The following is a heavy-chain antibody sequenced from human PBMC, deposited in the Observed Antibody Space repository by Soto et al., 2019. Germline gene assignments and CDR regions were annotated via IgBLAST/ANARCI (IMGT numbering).Heavy chain of an antibody. CDR2: IRSKAYGGTT. V-gene: IGHV3-49*03. J-gene: IGHJ6*03. Sequence: GGSLRLSCTASGFTFGDYAMSWFRQAPGKGLEWVGFIRSKAYGGTTEYAASVKSRFTIPRDDSKSIADLQMNSLKTEDTAVYYRTRETQIWGYYYYDMDVWGKGTPVTVSS. CDR1: GFTFGDYA. D-gene: IGHD7-27*01. CDR3: TRETQIWGYYYYDMDV.